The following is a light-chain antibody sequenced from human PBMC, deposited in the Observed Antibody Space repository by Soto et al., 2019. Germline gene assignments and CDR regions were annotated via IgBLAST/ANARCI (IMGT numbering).Light chain of an antibody. CDR3: QLGIT. CDR1: QSVSSY. V-gene: IGKV3D-20*01. Sequence: EIVLTQSPATLSLSPGERATLSCRASQSVSSYLAWYQQKPGLAPRLLIYDASSRATGIPDRFSGSGSGTDFTLTISRLEPEDFAVYYCQLGITFGQGTRLENK. J-gene: IGKJ5*01. CDR2: DAS.